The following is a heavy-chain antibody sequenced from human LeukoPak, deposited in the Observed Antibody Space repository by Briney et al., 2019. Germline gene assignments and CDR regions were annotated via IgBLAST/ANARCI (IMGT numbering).Heavy chain of an antibody. CDR3: AKPTLFRDYYDSSGYYLPDY. Sequence: GGSLRLSCAASGFTFSSYGMHWVRQAPGKGLEWVAVISYDGSNKYYADSVKGRFTISRDNSKNTLYLQMNSLRAEDTAVYYCAKPTLFRDYYDSSGYYLPDYWGQGTLVTVSS. D-gene: IGHD3-22*01. V-gene: IGHV3-30*18. J-gene: IGHJ4*02. CDR1: GFTFSSYG. CDR2: ISYDGSNK.